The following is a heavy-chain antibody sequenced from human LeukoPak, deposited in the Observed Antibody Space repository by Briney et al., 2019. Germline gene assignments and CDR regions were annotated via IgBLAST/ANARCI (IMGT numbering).Heavy chain of an antibody. CDR3: ARDITRGGSCDY. CDR2: IKQDGSEK. D-gene: IGHD2-15*01. Sequence: PGGSLTLSCAASGFTFSSYWMSWARQAPGKGLEWVANIKQDGSEKYYVDAVKGRFTISRDNAKNSLYLQMNSLRAEDTAVYYCARDITRGGSCDYWGQGTLVTVSS. J-gene: IGHJ4*02. V-gene: IGHV3-7*01. CDR1: GFTFSSYW.